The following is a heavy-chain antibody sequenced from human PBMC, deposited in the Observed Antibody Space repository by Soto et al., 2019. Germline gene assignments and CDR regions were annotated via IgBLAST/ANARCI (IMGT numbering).Heavy chain of an antibody. D-gene: IGHD6-6*01. V-gene: IGHV4-31*03. CDR1: GRSIRSGGYY. CDR3: ARTYTSSPYFDY. CDR2: IYYSGST. Sequence: QVQLQESGPGLVKPSQTLSLTCTVSGRSIRSGGYYWSWIRQHPGKGLEWIGYIYYSGSTYYNPSLKGRVAISLDTSKNQFSLNLSSGTAADTAVYYCARTYTSSPYFDYWGQGTLVAVSS. J-gene: IGHJ4*02.